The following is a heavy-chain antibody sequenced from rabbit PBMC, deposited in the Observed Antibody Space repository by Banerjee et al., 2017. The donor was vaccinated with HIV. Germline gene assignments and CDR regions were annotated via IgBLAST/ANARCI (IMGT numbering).Heavy chain of an antibody. J-gene: IGHJ2*01. CDR3: ARLGGGGYGYAGAFDP. Sequence: QEQLEESGGDLVKPEGSLTLTCTASGFSFSSRYWICWVRQAPGKGLEWIACIYAGSSGSTYYASWAKGRFTISSHNAQNTVFLQMTSLTAADTATYFCARLGGGGYGYAGAFDPWGPGTLVTVS. V-gene: IGHV1S45*01. D-gene: IGHD6-1*01. CDR1: GFSFSSRYW. CDR2: IYAGSSGST.